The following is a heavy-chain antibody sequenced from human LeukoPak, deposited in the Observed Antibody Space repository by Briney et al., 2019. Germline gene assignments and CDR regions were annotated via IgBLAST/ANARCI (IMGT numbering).Heavy chain of an antibody. D-gene: IGHD2-2*01. CDR2: IYNSGST. V-gene: IGHV4-59*08. J-gene: IGHJ4*02. CDR1: GGSIRSDS. Sequence: SETLSLTCTVSGGSIRSDSLNWIRQPPGKGLEWIGYIYNSGSTNYNPSLKSRVTISLETSKNQFSLKLSAVTAADTAVYYCARQRGGPTSDFDYWGQGTLVTVSS. CDR3: ARQRGGPTSDFDY.